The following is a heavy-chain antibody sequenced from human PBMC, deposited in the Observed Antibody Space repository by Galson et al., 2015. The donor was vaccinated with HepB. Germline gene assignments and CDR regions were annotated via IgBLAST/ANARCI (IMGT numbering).Heavy chain of an antibody. J-gene: IGHJ4*02. CDR2: ISYDGSNK. CDR3: AGTYIAVAGPFDY. V-gene: IGHV3-30*04. CDR1: GFTFSSYA. D-gene: IGHD6-19*01. Sequence: SLRLSCAASGFTFSSYAMHWVRQAPGKGLEWVAVISYDGSNKYYADSVKGRFTISRDNSKNTLYLQMNSLRAEDTAVYYCAGTYIAVAGPFDYWGQGTLVTVSS.